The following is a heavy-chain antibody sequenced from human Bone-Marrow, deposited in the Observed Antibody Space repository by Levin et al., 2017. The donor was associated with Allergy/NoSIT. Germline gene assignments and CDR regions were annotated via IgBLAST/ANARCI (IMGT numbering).Heavy chain of an antibody. CDR2: ISASGDKT. D-gene: IGHD3-22*01. J-gene: IGHJ4*02. CDR1: GFTFGSYD. CDR3: ANRQDSGGIHDSSGHNLC. Sequence: LAGGSLRLSCAAFGFTFGSYDMTWVRQAPGKGLEWISSISASGDKTYYTESVKGRFTISRDNSKFTMYLQMNNLRADDTAVYYCANRQDSGGIHDSSGHNLCWGRGTLVAVSS. V-gene: IGHV3-23*01.